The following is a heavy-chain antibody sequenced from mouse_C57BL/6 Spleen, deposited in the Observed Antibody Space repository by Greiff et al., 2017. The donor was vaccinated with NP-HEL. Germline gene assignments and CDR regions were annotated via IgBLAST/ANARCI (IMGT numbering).Heavy chain of an antibody. V-gene: IGHV1-22*01. CDR3: ARSGRDWYFDV. J-gene: IGHJ1*03. D-gene: IGHD4-1*01. Sequence: VHVKQSGPELVKPGASVKMSCKASGYTFTDYNMHWVKQSPGKSLEWIGYINPNNGGTSYNQKFKGKATLTVNKSSSTAYMELRSLTSEDSAVYYCARSGRDWYFDVWGTGTTVTVSS. CDR1: GYTFTDYN. CDR2: INPNNGGT.